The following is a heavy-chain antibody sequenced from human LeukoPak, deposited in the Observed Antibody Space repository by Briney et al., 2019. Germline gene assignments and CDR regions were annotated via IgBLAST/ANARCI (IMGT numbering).Heavy chain of an antibody. V-gene: IGHV4-59*12. J-gene: IGHJ3*02. Sequence: SETLSLTCTVSGGSISSYYWSWIRQPPGKGLEWIGYIYYSGSTNYNPSLKSRDTISVDTSKNQFSLKLSSVTAADTAVYYCARDSSRRGAFDIWGQGTMVTVSS. CDR1: GGSISSYY. D-gene: IGHD6-13*01. CDR3: ARDSSRRGAFDI. CDR2: IYYSGST.